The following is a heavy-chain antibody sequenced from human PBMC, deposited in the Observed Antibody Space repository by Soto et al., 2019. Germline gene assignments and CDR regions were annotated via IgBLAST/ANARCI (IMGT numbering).Heavy chain of an antibody. CDR3: ARVVPAAIPVYNWFEP. D-gene: IGHD2-2*02. V-gene: IGHV1-2*02. Sequence: GASVKVSCKASGYTFTGYYMHWVRQAPGQGLEWMGWINPNSGGTNYAQKFQGRVTMTRDTSISTAYMELSRLRSDDTAVYYCARVVPAAIPVYNWFEPWGQGTLVTLSA. J-gene: IGHJ5*02. CDR2: INPNSGGT. CDR1: GYTFTGYY.